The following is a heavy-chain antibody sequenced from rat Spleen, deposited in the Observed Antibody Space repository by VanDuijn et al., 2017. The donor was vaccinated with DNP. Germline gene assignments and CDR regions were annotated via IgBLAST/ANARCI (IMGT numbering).Heavy chain of an antibody. J-gene: IGHJ2*01. CDR3: ARLSDY. CDR1: GFIFSNYW. CDR2: ISYDGSST. V-gene: IGHV5-29*01. Sequence: EVQLVESGGGPVQPGRSLKLSCVASGFIFSNYWMTWIRQAPTKGLEWVASISYDGSSTYYRDSVKGRFTISRENAKSTLYLQMDSLRSEDTATYYCARLSDYWGQGVLVTVSS.